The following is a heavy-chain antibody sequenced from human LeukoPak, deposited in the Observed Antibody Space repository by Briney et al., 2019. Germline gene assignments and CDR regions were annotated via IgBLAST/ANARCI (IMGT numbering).Heavy chain of an antibody. J-gene: IGHJ6*02. Sequence: GGSLRLSCAASGFTFNSYSMNWVRQAPGEGLEWVSYITSSSTTIYYADSVKGRFTISRDNAKNSLYLQMTSLRDEDTAVYYCARVGWGVYGVDVWGQGTTVTVSS. D-gene: IGHD3-16*01. CDR3: ARVGWGVYGVDV. CDR1: GFTFNSYS. CDR2: ITSSSTTI. V-gene: IGHV3-48*02.